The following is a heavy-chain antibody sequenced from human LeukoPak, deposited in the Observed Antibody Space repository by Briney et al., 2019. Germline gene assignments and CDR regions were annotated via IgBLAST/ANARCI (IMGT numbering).Heavy chain of an antibody. J-gene: IGHJ3*02. CDR3: ARGGSAVNVLRYFDWLSMGGAFDI. D-gene: IGHD3-9*01. Sequence: SETLSLTCTVSGGSISSSSYYWGWIRQPPGKGLEWIGSIYYSGSTYYNPSLKSRVTISVDTSKNQFSLKLSSVTAADTAVYYCARGGSAVNVLRYFDWLSMGGAFDIWGQGTMVTVSS. V-gene: IGHV4-39*01. CDR2: IYYSGST. CDR1: GGSISSSSYY.